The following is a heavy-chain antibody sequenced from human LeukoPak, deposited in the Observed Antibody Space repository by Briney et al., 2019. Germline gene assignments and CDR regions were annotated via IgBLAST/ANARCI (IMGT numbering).Heavy chain of an antibody. CDR1: GGSISSYY. CDR2: IYTSGST. Sequence: SETLSLTCTVSGGSISSYYWSWLRQPAGKGLEWIGRIYTSGSTNYNPSLKSRVTMSVDTSKNQFSLKLSSVTAADTAVYYCARVKIFDFWSGYSHNWFDPWGQGTLVTVSS. CDR3: ARVKIFDFWSGYSHNWFDP. V-gene: IGHV4-4*07. J-gene: IGHJ5*02. D-gene: IGHD3-3*01.